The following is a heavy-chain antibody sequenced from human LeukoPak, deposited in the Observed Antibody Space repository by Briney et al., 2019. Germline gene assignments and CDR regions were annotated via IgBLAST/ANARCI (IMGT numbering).Heavy chain of an antibody. D-gene: IGHD3-10*01. CDR3: ARDYYGSGSFEP. Sequence: SETLSLTCTVSGDSVSSGDYYWNWIRQTPGKGLEWIGYIYYNGGSHYNPSLKSRVIISVDTSHNQFSLRLSSVTAADTAVYYCARDYYGSGSFEPWGRGTLVTVSS. CDR1: GDSVSSGDYY. J-gene: IGHJ5*02. CDR2: IYYNGGS. V-gene: IGHV4-30-4*01.